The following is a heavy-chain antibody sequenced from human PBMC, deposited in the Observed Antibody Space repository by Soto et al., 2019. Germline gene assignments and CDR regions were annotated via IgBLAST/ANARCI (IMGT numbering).Heavy chain of an antibody. CDR1: SGPSSSHN. J-gene: IGHJ6*02. CDR3: VRQGIDYLHGLVDV. CDR2: VYYTGDT. Sequence: QVQLQQSGPRLVKPSETLSLTCTVSSGPSSSHNWGWIRQSPGRGLEWIGYVYYTGDTSYNPSLKGRGTISADTSTNNISLTLTSVTAADTAVYYCVRQGIDYLHGLVDVWGQGTRVSVSS. D-gene: IGHD1-26*01. V-gene: IGHV4-59*08.